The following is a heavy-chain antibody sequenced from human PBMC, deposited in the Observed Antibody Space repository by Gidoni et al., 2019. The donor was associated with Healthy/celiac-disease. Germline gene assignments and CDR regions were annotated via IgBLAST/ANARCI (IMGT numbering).Heavy chain of an antibody. CDR2: IWYDGSNK. CDR1: GFTFSSYG. Sequence: QVQLVESGGGVVQPGRSLRLSCAASGFTFSSYGMHWVRQAPGKGLEWVAVIWYDGSNKYYADSVKGRFTISRDNSKNTLYLQMNSLRAEDTAVYYCARGYSSSSFFGFDYWGQGTLVTVSS. D-gene: IGHD6-6*01. J-gene: IGHJ4*02. CDR3: ARGYSSSSFFGFDY. V-gene: IGHV3-33*01.